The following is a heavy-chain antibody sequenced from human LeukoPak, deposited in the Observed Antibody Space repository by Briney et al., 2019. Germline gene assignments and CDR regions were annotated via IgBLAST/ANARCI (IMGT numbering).Heavy chain of an antibody. CDR2: IYSGGST. Sequence: GGSLRLSCAASGFTVSSNYMSWVRQAPGKGLEWVSVIYSGGSTYYADSVKGRFTISRDNSKNTLYLQMNSLRAEDTAVYYCARGPLYYYDSSGYYPYWGQGTLVTVSS. CDR1: GFTVSSNY. D-gene: IGHD3-22*01. V-gene: IGHV3-53*01. J-gene: IGHJ4*02. CDR3: ARGPLYYYDSSGYYPY.